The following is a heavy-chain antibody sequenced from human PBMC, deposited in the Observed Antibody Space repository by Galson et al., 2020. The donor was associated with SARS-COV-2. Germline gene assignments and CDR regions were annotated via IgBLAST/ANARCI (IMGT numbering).Heavy chain of an antibody. Sequence: GGSLRLSCAVSGFTFSSYWMHWVRQALGKGLVWVAHTNSDGSDTTYADSVRGRFTISRDNTKNTLYLQMNSLRAEDTAVYYCARVGTAATGTDYWGQGTLVTVSS. CDR3: ARVGTAATGTDY. CDR2: TNSDGSDT. D-gene: IGHD6-13*01. CDR1: GFTFSSYW. J-gene: IGHJ4*02. V-gene: IGHV3-74*01.